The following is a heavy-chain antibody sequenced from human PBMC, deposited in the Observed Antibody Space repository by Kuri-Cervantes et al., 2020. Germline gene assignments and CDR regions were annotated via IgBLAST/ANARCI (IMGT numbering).Heavy chain of an antibody. Sequence: ASVKVSCKASGYTFTSYAMHWVRQAPGQRLEWMGWINAGNGNTKYSQKFQGRVTITADESTSTAYMELSSLRSEDTAVYYCARYAATLSPLGDYYYYMDVWGKGTTVTVSS. CDR3: ARYAATLSPLGDYYYYMDV. D-gene: IGHD2-8*01. V-gene: IGHV1-3*01. J-gene: IGHJ6*03. CDR1: GYTFTSYA. CDR2: INAGNGNT.